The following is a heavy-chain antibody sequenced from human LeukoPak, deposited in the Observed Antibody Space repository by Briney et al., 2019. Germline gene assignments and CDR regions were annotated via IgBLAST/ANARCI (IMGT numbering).Heavy chain of an antibody. CDR1: GYTFTGYY. D-gene: IGHD3-3*01. J-gene: IGHJ4*02. Sequence: GASVKVSCKASGYTFTGYYMHWVRQAPGQGLEWMGWINPNSGGTNYAQKFQGRVTMTRDTSISTAYMELSRLRSDDTAVYYCARGRNYDFWSGSHYFDYWGQGTLVTVSS. CDR3: ARGRNYDFWSGSHYFDY. CDR2: INPNSGGT. V-gene: IGHV1-2*02.